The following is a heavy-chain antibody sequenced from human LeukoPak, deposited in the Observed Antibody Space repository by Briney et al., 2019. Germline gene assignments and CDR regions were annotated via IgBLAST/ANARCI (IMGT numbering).Heavy chain of an antibody. Sequence: SETLSLTCGVSGGPIDITNYWSWVRQAPGKGLEWIGEISHDGTTNYNPSLRSRVAMSLDRANNQFSLTLTSVTAADTAVYYCTRENRPFCPFAYWGQGVLVTVSS. CDR3: TRENRPFCPFAY. CDR1: GGPIDITNY. V-gene: IGHV4-4*02. CDR2: ISHDGTT. J-gene: IGHJ4*02. D-gene: IGHD2/OR15-2a*01.